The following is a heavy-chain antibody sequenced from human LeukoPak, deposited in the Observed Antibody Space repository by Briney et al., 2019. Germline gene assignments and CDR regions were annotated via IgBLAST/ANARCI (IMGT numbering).Heavy chain of an antibody. CDR1: GSTFSSYW. CDR2: IKQDGSEK. CDR3: ARDQTRCYFDY. V-gene: IGHV3-7*01. D-gene: IGHD4-17*01. Sequence: GFLRLSCAASGSTFSSYWMSWVRQAPGKGLEWVANIKQDGSEKYYADSVKGRFTISRDNSKNTLYLQMNSLRAEDTAVYYCARDQTRCYFDYWGQGTLVTVSS. J-gene: IGHJ4*02.